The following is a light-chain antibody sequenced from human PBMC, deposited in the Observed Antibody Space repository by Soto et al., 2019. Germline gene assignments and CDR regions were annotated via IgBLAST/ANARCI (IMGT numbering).Light chain of an antibody. V-gene: IGKV3-11*01. J-gene: IGKJ2*01. CDR2: DAS. CDR1: QSVSSY. Sequence: EIVLTQSPATLSLSPGERATLSCRASQSVSSYLAWYQQKPGQAPRLLIYDASNTATGIPARFSGSGSGTDSALNISSLEPEDFAVYYCQQRSNWPPSSTFGQGTKLEIK. CDR3: QQRSNWPPSST.